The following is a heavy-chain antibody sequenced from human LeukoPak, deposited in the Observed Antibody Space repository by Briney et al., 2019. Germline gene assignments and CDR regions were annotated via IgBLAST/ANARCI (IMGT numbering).Heavy chain of an antibody. Sequence: PSETLSLTCTVSGGSISSSSYYWGWIRQPPGKGLEWIGSIYYSGSTNYNPSLKSRVTISVDTSKNQFSLKLSSVTAADTAVYYCARQGHSSGPMGVAFDIWGQGTMVTVSS. J-gene: IGHJ3*02. CDR3: ARQGHSSGPMGVAFDI. D-gene: IGHD3-22*01. CDR1: GGSISSSSYY. V-gene: IGHV4-39*07. CDR2: IYYSGST.